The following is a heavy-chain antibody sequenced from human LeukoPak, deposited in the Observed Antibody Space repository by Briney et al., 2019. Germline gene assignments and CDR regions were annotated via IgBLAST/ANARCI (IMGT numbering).Heavy chain of an antibody. D-gene: IGHD6-19*01. J-gene: IGHJ4*02. CDR1: GFTFSSYA. CDR3: AKSNSGWYGYFDY. V-gene: IGHV3-30*04. CDR2: ISYDGSNK. Sequence: GGSLRLSCAAPGFTFSSYAMHWVRQAPGKGLEWVAVISYDGSNKYYADSVKGRFTISRDNSKNTLYLQMNSLRAEDTAVYYCAKSNSGWYGYFDYWGQGTLVTVSS.